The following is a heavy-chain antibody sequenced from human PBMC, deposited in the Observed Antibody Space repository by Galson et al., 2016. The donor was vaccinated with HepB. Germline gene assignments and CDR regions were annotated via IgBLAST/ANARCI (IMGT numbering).Heavy chain of an antibody. CDR1: GYMFISYG. D-gene: IGHD3-16*01. J-gene: IGHJ6*03. V-gene: IGHV1-18*04. CDR2: ISTCNGKT. CDR3: ARGVGGVGDYSEGYYYHYYMDV. Sequence: SVKVSCKASGYMFISYGISWVRQAPGQGLEWMGWISTCNGKTDFARKLQGRVTMTTDTSTNTALMDLRSLRSDDTAVYYCARGVGGVGDYSEGYYYHYYMDVWGTGTTVTVSS.